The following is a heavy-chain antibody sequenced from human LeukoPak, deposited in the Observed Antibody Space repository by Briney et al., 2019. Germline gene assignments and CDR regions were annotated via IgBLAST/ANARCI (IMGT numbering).Heavy chain of an antibody. CDR1: GGSISSGDYY. CDR3: ARGGKAAVRFDL. Sequence: PSETLSLTCTVSGGSISSGDYYWSWIRQPPGEGLEWIGYIYYSGSTYYNPSLKSRVTISVDTSKNQFSLKLSSVTAADTAVYYCARGGKAAVRFDLWGRGTLVTVSS. CDR2: IYYSGST. D-gene: IGHD2-15*01. V-gene: IGHV4-30-4*01. J-gene: IGHJ2*01.